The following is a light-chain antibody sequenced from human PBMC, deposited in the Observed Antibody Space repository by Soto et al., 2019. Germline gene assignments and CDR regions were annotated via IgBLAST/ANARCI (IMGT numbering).Light chain of an antibody. CDR2: GAS. V-gene: IGKV1-6*01. CDR1: QDISDD. Sequence: AIQMTQSPSSLSASVGDRVTITCRASQDISDDVGWYQQTPGKAPKLLISGASRLQSVVPSRFSGSGSGAAFTLTITSLRPEDSATYYCLQNHNYPRTFGQGTKVEI. CDR3: LQNHNYPRT. J-gene: IGKJ1*01.